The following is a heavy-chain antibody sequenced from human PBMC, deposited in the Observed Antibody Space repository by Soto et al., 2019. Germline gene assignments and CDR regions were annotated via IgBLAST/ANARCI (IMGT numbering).Heavy chain of an antibody. CDR3: ARVFYSVAGTGGLDY. Sequence: EVQLMESGGGLVQPGGSLRLSCAASGFTFSSYSMNWVRQAPGKGLEWVSYISSSSSTIYYADSVKGRFTISRDNAKNSLYLQMNSLRDEDTAVYYCARVFYSVAGTGGLDYWGQGTLVTVSS. CDR1: GFTFSSYS. CDR2: ISSSSSTI. J-gene: IGHJ4*02. D-gene: IGHD6-19*01. V-gene: IGHV3-48*02.